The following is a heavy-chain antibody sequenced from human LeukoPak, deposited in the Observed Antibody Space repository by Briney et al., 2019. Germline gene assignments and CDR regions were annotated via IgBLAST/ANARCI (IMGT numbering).Heavy chain of an antibody. CDR2: IWYDGSDK. V-gene: IGHV3-33*08. D-gene: IGHD3-16*01. Sequence: PGGSLRLSCAASGFPVNSKFMSWVRQAPGKGLEWVAVIWYDGSDKSVKGRFTISRDNSKNTLYLQMTSLRADDTAVYYCARDRVLHYFDYWGQGALVTVSS. CDR3: ARDRVLHYFDY. J-gene: IGHJ4*02. CDR1: GFPVNSKF.